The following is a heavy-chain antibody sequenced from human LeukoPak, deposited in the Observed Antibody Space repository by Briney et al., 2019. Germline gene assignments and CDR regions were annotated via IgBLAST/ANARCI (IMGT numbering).Heavy chain of an antibody. CDR3: ARDPQAFYYYDSSGYHYFDY. CDR2: MSHDGSDK. CDR1: GFTFSSYA. V-gene: IGHV3-30*04. Sequence: GRSLRLSCAASGFTFSSYAMHWVRQAPGKGLEWVAVMSHDGSDKYYADSVKGRFTIPRDNAKNSLYLQMNSLRAEDTAVYYCARDPQAFYYYDSSGYHYFDYWGQGTLVTVSS. J-gene: IGHJ4*02. D-gene: IGHD3-22*01.